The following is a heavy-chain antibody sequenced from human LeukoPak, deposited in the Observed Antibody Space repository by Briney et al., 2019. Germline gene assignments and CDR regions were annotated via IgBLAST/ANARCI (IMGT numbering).Heavy chain of an antibody. CDR3: ARDGNCNVLQFDY. V-gene: IGHV1-2*02. CDR1: GYTFIDYY. Sequence: ASVKVSCKTSGYTFIDYYIHWVRQAPGQGLEWMGWINPNSGGTNYAQRFQGRVTMTRDTSINTVYMELSSLTSDDTAVYYCARDGNCNVLQFDYWGQGTLVTVSS. CDR2: INPNSGGT. D-gene: IGHD1-1*01. J-gene: IGHJ4*02.